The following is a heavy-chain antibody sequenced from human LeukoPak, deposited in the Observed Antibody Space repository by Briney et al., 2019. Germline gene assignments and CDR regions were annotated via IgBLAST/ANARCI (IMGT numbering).Heavy chain of an antibody. D-gene: IGHD4-17*01. V-gene: IGHV1-69*05. Sequence: ASVKASCKTSGGTFNNSAISWVRQAPGQGLEWLGGIMHLFGTAGYAQKFQGRVTITKDESTRTVYLKLTSLTSDDTAVYYCARDVHGDYGSGWFDPWGQGTLVSVSS. CDR3: ARDVHGDYGSGWFDP. CDR1: GGTFNNSA. CDR2: IMHLFGTA. J-gene: IGHJ5*02.